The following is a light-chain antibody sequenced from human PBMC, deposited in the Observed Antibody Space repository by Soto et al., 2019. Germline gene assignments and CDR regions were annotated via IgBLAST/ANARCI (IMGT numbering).Light chain of an antibody. V-gene: IGKV1-5*03. CDR1: QIISSW. J-gene: IGKJ1*01. CDR2: KAS. CDR3: QHYNSSSEA. Sequence: DIRMTQSPSTLSGSVGDRITITCRASQIISSWLAWYQQKPGKAPKLLIYKASTLKSGVPSRFSGSGSGTEFTLTISSLQPDDFATYYCQHYNSSSEAFGQGTKVELK.